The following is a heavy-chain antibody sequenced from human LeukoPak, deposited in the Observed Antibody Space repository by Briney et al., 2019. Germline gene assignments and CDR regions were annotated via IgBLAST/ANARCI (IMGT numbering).Heavy chain of an antibody. CDR2: IYYSGST. J-gene: IGHJ2*01. CDR1: GGSISSGDYY. CDR3: ARHEGVVIIRTWYFDL. Sequence: PSQTLSLTCTVSGGSISSGDYYWSWIRQPPGKGLEWIGYIYYSGSTYYNPSLKSRVTMSVDTSKNQFSLKLSSVTAADTAVYYCARHEGVVIIRTWYFDLWGRGTLVTVSS. V-gene: IGHV4-30-4*08. D-gene: IGHD3-3*01.